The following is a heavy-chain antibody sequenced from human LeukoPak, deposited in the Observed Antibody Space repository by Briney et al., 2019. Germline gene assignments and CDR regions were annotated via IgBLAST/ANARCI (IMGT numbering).Heavy chain of an antibody. CDR1: GFTFSGSA. CDR3: AREGHFEWELLVAFDI. Sequence: PGGSLRLSCAASGFTFSGSAMHWVRQASGKGLEWVGRIRSRANSYATAYAASVKGRFTISRDDSKNTAYLQMNSLKTEDTAVYYCAREGHFEWELLVAFDIWGQGTMVTVSS. V-gene: IGHV3-73*01. D-gene: IGHD1-26*01. J-gene: IGHJ3*02. CDR2: IRSRANSYAT.